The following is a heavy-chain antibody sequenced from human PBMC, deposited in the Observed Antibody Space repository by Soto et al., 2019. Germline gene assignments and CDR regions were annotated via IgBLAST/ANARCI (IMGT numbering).Heavy chain of an antibody. CDR3: ARASSRWGSEAAY. V-gene: IGHV3-53*01. CDR2: IYSDGST. Sequence: EVQLVESGGGLIHPGGSLRLSCAASGLTVSGNYMGWVRQAPGKGLEWVSGIYSDGSTIYADSVKGRFTIFRDNSKNTLYLQMNSLRAEATAVYNCARASSRWGSEAAYWGQGTLVTVSS. CDR1: GLTVSGNY. J-gene: IGHJ4*02. D-gene: IGHD7-27*01.